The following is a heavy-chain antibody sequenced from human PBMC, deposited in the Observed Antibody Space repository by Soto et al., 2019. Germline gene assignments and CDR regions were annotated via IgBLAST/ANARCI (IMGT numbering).Heavy chain of an antibody. V-gene: IGHV1-69*13. D-gene: IGHD2-15*01. CDR3: ARGLYCSGGSCYSLPMDV. Sequence: SVKVSCKASGGTFSSYAISWVRQAPGQGLEWMGGIIPIFGTANYAQKFQGRVTITADESTSTAYMELSSLRSEDTAVYYCARGLYCSGGSCYSLPMDVWGQGTTVTVSS. CDR2: IIPIFGTA. J-gene: IGHJ6*02. CDR1: GGTFSSYA.